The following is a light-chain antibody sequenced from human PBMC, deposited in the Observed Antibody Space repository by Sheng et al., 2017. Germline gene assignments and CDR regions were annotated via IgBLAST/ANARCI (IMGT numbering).Light chain of an antibody. CDR1: QSVSSW. V-gene: IGKV1-5*01. Sequence: EIQMTQSPSTLSASVGDRVSITCRASQSVSSWLAWYQQKPGRAPKLLIYAASTLQSGVPSRFSGSGSGTDFTLTISCLQSEDFATYYCQQYYSYPTFGGGTKVEIK. CDR2: AAS. J-gene: IGKJ4*01. CDR3: QQYYSYPT.